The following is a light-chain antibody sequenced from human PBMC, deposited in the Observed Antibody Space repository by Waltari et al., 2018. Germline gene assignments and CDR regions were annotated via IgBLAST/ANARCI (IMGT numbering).Light chain of an antibody. CDR3: QQHDRLPAT. CDR1: QSIGRY. J-gene: IGKJ1*01. CDR2: GSS. V-gene: IGKV3-20*01. Sequence: EIVLTQSSDTLSLSPGERATLSCRASQSIGRYLVWYQQKPGQAPRLLIYGSSTRASGIANRFSGSGSGTDFSLTISRLEPEDFAVYHCQQHDRLPATFGQGTKVEIK.